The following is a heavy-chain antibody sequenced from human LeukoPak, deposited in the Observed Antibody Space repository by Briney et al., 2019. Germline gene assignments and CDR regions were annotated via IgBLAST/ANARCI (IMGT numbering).Heavy chain of an antibody. D-gene: IGHD2-2*01. Sequence: SETLSLTCTVSGGSISSYYWSWIRQPPGKGLEWIGYIYYSGSTNYNPSLKSRVTISVDTSKNQFSLKLSSVTAADTAVYYCARVSTWDVVPSALRVGYAFDIWGQGTMVTVSS. CDR2: IYYSGST. CDR3: ARVSTWDVVPSALRVGYAFDI. CDR1: GGSISSYY. V-gene: IGHV4-59*08. J-gene: IGHJ3*02.